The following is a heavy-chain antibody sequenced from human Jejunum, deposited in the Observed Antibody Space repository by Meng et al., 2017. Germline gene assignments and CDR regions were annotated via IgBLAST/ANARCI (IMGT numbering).Heavy chain of an antibody. V-gene: IGHV3-23*01. CDR1: GFTFSNYA. Sequence: GESLKISCTTSGFTFSNYAMNWVRQAPGRGLEWVAGISASGVHTFYADSVKGRFTISRDDSNDTVYVQMNGLGAEEASLYYCAKSQGQDYYHYGMDVWGRGTTVTVSS. J-gene: IGHJ6*02. CDR2: ISASGVHT. CDR3: AKSQGQDYYHYGMDV.